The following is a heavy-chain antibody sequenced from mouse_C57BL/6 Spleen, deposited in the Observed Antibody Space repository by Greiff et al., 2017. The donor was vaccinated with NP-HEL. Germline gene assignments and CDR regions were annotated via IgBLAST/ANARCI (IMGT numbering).Heavy chain of an antibody. CDR1: GYTFTSYW. V-gene: IGHV1-69*01. J-gene: IGHJ4*01. D-gene: IGHD1-1*01. CDR2: IDPSDSYT. CDR3: ARTVVAPHAMDY. Sequence: VKLQQPGAELVMPGASVKLSCKASGYTFTSYWMHWVKQRPGQGLEWIGEIDPSDSYTNYNQKFKGKSTLTVDKSSSTAYMQLSSLTSEDSAVYYCARTVVAPHAMDYWGQGTSVTVSS.